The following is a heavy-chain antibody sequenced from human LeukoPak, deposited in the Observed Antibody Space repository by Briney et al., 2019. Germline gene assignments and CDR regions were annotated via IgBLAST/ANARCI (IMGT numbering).Heavy chain of an antibody. D-gene: IGHD3-22*01. CDR1: GFTFSSYS. V-gene: IGHV3-21*01. J-gene: IGHJ4*02. CDR2: ISSSSSYI. Sequence: GGSLRLSCAASGFTFSSYSMNWVRQAPGKGLEWVSSISSSSSYIYYADSVKGRFTISRDNAKNSLYLQMNSLRAEDTAVYYCARDAGYYDSSGQDYWGQGTLVTVSS. CDR3: ARDAGYYDSSGQDY.